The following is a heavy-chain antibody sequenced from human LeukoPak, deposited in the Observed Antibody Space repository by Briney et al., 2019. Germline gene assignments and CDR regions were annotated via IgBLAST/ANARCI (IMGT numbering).Heavy chain of an antibody. Sequence: GGSLRLSCAASGFSFSNYAMSWVRQAPGRGLEWVSGISGSGDNTYYADSVKGRFTVSRDNFKNTLYVQMKSLRAEDTAVYYCARDLGYSSGPNYWGQGTRVTVSS. D-gene: IGHD6-19*01. CDR1: GFSFSNYA. V-gene: IGHV3-23*01. J-gene: IGHJ4*02. CDR2: ISGSGDNT. CDR3: ARDLGYSSGPNY.